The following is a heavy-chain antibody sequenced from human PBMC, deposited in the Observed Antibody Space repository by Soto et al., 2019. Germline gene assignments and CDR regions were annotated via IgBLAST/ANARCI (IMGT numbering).Heavy chain of an antibody. Sequence: ASVKVSCKPSGYTFTGYPMHWGRQAPGQGLEWMGWINAGNGNTKYSQKFQGRVTITRDTSASTAYMELSSLTSEDTAVYYCARDWARAEDVWGQGTTVTVSS. CDR1: GYTFTGYP. J-gene: IGHJ6*02. CDR2: INAGNGNT. D-gene: IGHD7-27*01. V-gene: IGHV1-3*01. CDR3: ARDWARAEDV.